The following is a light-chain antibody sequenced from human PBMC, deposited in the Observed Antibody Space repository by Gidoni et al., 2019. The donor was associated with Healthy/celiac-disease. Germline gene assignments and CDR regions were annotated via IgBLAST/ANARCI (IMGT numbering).Light chain of an antibody. CDR3: YQSSSLPHT. V-gene: IGKV6D-21*02. J-gene: IGKJ1*01. Sequence: PKLLIKYASQSISGVPARFSGSGSGTDFTLTINSLEAEDAAAYYCYQSSSLPHTFGQGTKVEIK. CDR2: YAS.